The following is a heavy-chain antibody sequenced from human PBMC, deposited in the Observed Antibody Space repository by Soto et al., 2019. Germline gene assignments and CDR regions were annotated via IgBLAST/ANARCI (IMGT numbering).Heavy chain of an antibody. CDR3: ARNRLQVLDY. D-gene: IGHD3-16*01. V-gene: IGHV4-31*03. Sequence: SETLSLTCTVSGGSINSGGFYRRWIRQQPGKGLEWIGYIYYSGSTYYNPSLKSRVTISVDTPKSRFSLKVSSVTAADTAVYYCARNRLQVLDYWDQGTLVTVSS. CDR1: GGSINSGGFY. CDR2: IYYSGST. J-gene: IGHJ4*02.